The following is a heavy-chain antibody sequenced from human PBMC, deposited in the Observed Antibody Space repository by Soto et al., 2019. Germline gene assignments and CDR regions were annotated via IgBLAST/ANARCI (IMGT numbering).Heavy chain of an antibody. D-gene: IGHD3-10*01. Sequence: EVQLVESGGVLVQPGGSLRLSCAVSGFTFSNYWMHWVRQAPGKGLVWVSTISPDGTIPDYTDSVKGRLAISRDNAKSTLFLQINSLRPEDTAVYYCARFRGDAFDIWGQGTMVTVSS. V-gene: IGHV3-74*01. CDR3: ARFRGDAFDI. J-gene: IGHJ3*02. CDR1: GFTFSNYW. CDR2: ISPDGTIP.